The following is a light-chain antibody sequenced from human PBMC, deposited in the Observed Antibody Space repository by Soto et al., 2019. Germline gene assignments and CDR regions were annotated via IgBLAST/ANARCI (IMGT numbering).Light chain of an antibody. J-gene: IGKJ4*01. CDR2: DAT. Sequence: EIVLTQSPATLSVSPGERATLSCRASQSVSNFLAWYQHKPGQVPRLLIFDATYRATGVPARFNGSGSGTDFTLTISSLEPEDFAAYYCQQRSNWPLTFGGGTKVEIK. CDR1: QSVSNF. V-gene: IGKV3-11*01. CDR3: QQRSNWPLT.